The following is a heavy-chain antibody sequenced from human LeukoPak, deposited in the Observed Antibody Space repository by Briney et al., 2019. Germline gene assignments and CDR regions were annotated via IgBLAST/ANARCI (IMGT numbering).Heavy chain of an antibody. CDR1: GFTLSSYG. CDR2: ISYDGSNK. V-gene: IGHV3-30*18. Sequence: GGSLRLSCAASGFTLSSYGMHWVRQAPGKGLEWVAVISYDGSNKYYADSVKGRFTISRDNSKNTLYLQMNSLRAEDTAVYYCAKARHSGWSYFDYWGQGTLVTVSS. D-gene: IGHD6-19*01. CDR3: AKARHSGWSYFDY. J-gene: IGHJ4*02.